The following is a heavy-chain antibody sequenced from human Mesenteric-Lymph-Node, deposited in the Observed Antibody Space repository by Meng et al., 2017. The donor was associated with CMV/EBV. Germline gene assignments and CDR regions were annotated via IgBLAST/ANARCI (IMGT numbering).Heavy chain of an antibody. D-gene: IGHD1-1*01. CDR2: ISGTTGTI. Sequence: GESLKISCVTSGFSFNTHSINWVRQAPGKGLEWVSSISGTTGTIYYADSVRGRFTISRDNAKNILYLRMNSLRAEDTAEYYCVRDGGTWNFDIWGQGTMVTVSS. CDR3: VRDGGTWNFDI. CDR1: GFSFNTHS. J-gene: IGHJ3*02. V-gene: IGHV3-48*04.